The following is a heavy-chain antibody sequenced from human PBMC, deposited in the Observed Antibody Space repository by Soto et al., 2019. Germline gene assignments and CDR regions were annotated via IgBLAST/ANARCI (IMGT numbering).Heavy chain of an antibody. J-gene: IGHJ6*02. V-gene: IGHV1-69*12. CDR3: AKGAVAGTPTSYYYYGMDV. D-gene: IGHD6-19*01. CDR1: GGTFRTYA. Sequence: QVQLLQSGAEVKKPGSSVRVSCEASGGTFRTYAISWVRQAPGQGLEWMGEIIPIFGTVNYAQKFQGRVMMTAEEATTTVYMDLSSLRSADTAVYYCAKGAVAGTPTSYYYYGMDVWGQGTTVTVSS. CDR2: IIPIFGTV.